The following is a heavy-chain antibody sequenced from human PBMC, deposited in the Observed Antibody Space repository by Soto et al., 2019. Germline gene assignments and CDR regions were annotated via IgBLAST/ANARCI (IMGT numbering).Heavy chain of an antibody. J-gene: IGHJ4*02. CDR2: ISYDGSNK. Sequence: GGSLRLSCAASGFTFSSYAMHWVRQAPGKGLEWVAVISYDGSNKYYADSVKGRFTISRDNSKNTLYLQMNSLRAEDTAVYYCARDLRIGYYFDYWGQGTLVTVSS. CDR1: GFTFSSYA. D-gene: IGHD2-15*01. CDR3: ARDLRIGYYFDY. V-gene: IGHV3-30-3*01.